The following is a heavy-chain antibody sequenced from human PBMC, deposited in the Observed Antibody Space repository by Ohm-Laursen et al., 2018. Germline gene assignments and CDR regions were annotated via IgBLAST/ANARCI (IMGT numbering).Heavy chain of an antibody. CDR1: GYTFTGYY. Sequence: AASVKVSCKVSGYTFTGYYMHWVRQAPGQGLEWMGWINPNSGGTNYAQKFQGRVTMTRDTSISTAYMELSRLRSDDTAVYYCARVRDKITIFGVAYRYWGQGTLVTVSS. D-gene: IGHD3-3*01. V-gene: IGHV1-2*02. J-gene: IGHJ4*02. CDR3: ARVRDKITIFGVAYRY. CDR2: INPNSGGT.